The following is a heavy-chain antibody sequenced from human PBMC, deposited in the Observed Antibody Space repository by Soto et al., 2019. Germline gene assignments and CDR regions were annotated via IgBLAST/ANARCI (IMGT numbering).Heavy chain of an antibody. D-gene: IGHD3-16*01. Sequence: SETLSLTCTVSGGSISSYYWSWIRQPPGKGLEWIGYIYYSGSTNYNPSLKSRVTISVDTSKNQFSLKPSSVTAADTAVYYCAGGTYYDYIWGSDPPDYWGQGTLVTVSS. CDR1: GGSISSYY. V-gene: IGHV4-59*01. J-gene: IGHJ4*02. CDR2: IYYSGST. CDR3: AGGTYYDYIWGSDPPDY.